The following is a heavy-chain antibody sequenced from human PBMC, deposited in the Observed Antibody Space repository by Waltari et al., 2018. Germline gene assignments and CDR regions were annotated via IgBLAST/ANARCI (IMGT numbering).Heavy chain of an antibody. CDR1: GFTFSSYA. J-gene: IGHJ4*02. V-gene: IGHV3-23*04. Sequence: EVPLVESGGGLVQPGGSLRLSCAASGFTFSSYAMRWVRQAPGKGLEWVSAISGSGGSTYYADSVKGRFTIDIDNSKNTLYLQRNSLRAEDTSVYYCASSRVTHNKDYWGQGTLVTVSS. D-gene: IGHD2-2*01. CDR3: ASSRVTHNKDY. CDR2: ISGSGGST.